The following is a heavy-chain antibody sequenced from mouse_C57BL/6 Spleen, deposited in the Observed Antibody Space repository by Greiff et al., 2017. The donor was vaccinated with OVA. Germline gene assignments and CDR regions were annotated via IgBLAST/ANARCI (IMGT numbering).Heavy chain of an antibody. CDR1: GFSLTSYG. J-gene: IGHJ4*01. D-gene: IGHD2-3*01. CDR3: ARHHDGYYYAMDY. Sequence: QVQLKESGPGLVAPSQSLSITCTVSGFSLTSYGVHWVRQPPGKGLEWLVVIWSDGSTTYNSALKSRLSISKDNSKSQVFLKMNSLQTDDTAMYYCARHHDGYYYAMDYWGQGTSVTVSS. V-gene: IGHV2-6-1*01. CDR2: IWSDGST.